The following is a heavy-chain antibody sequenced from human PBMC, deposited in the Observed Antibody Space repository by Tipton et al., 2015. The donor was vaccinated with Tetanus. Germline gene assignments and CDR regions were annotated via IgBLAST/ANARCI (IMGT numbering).Heavy chain of an antibody. CDR2: INHSGST. CDR1: GGSISSGGYY. D-gene: IGHD3-3*01. V-gene: IGHV4-31*03. CDR3: ARGRRLRFLEWPRWVWFDP. J-gene: IGHJ5*02. Sequence: TLSLTCTVSGGSISSGGYYWSWIRQHPGKGLEWIGEINHSGSTNYNPSLKSRVTISVDTSKNQFSLKLSSVTAADTAVYYCARGRRLRFLEWPRWVWFDPWGQGTLVTVSS.